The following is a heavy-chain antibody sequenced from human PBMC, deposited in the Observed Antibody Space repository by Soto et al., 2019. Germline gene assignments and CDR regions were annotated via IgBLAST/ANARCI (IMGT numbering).Heavy chain of an antibody. CDR3: AKDIDDSDRGPNLQCYFDS. CDR1: GDSFAGYW. Sequence: GESRKISCKGSGDSFAGYWITWSRQKRGKGLEWMGRIDPSDSHTYYSPSFRGHVTISATKSITTVFLQWSSLRASDSAMDYCAKDIDDSDRGPNLQCYFDSLGQGAQVTGSS. V-gene: IGHV5-10-1*01. J-gene: IGHJ4*03. D-gene: IGHD3-10*02. CDR2: IDPSDSHT.